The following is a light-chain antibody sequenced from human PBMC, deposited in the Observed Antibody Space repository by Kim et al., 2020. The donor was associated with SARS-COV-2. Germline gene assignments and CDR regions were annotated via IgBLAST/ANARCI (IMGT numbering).Light chain of an antibody. CDR1: SSDVGGYNY. V-gene: IGLV2-14*01. CDR2: NVS. CDR3: SSYTSSSTYV. Sequence: QSALTQPASVSGSPGQSITISCTGTSSDVGGYNYVSWYQQHPGKAPKLMIYNVSKRPSGVSNRFSGYKSGNTASLTISGLQAEDEADYYCSSYTSSSTYVFGTGTKFTVL. J-gene: IGLJ1*01.